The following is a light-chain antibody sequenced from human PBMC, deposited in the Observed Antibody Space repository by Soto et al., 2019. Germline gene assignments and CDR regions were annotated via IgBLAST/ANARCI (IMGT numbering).Light chain of an antibody. V-gene: IGKV3-15*01. CDR2: GPS. CDR3: QQYNIWAPIT. Sequence: VIMQFLYTFSASTEDRAPXSCRASESVSSNLAWYLEGRGQAPTVVTYGPSTRATGIRATFTGGGSGTEFNLTISRSQAYGLAVCYCQQYNIWAPITFGQGRRMEIK. CDR1: ESVSSN. J-gene: IGKJ5*01.